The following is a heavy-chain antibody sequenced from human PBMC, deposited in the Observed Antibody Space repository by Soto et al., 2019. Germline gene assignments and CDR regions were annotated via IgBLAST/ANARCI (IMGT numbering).Heavy chain of an antibody. J-gene: IGHJ5*02. D-gene: IGHD4-17*01. V-gene: IGHV3-49*03. CDR2: IRSKAYGGTT. CDR3: TSTNYGVPNWFDP. CDR1: GFTFGDYA. Sequence: GGSLRLSCTASGFTFGDYAMSWFRQAPGKGLEWVGFIRSKAYGGTTEYAASVKGRFTISRDDSKSIAYLQMNSLKTEDTAVYYCTSTNYGVPNWFDPWGQGTLVTVSS.